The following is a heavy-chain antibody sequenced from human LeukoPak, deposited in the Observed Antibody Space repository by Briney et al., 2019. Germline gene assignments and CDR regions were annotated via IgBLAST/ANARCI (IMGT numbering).Heavy chain of an antibody. CDR3: ARFSYGPPDYYYGMDV. V-gene: IGHV4-34*01. J-gene: IGHJ6*02. CDR2: IYYSGST. Sequence: SETLSLTCAVYGGSFSGYYWSWIRQPPGKGLEWIGSIYYSGSTYYNPSLKSRVTISVDTSKNQFSLKLSSVTAADTAVYYCARFSYGPPDYYYGMDVWGQGTTVTVSS. D-gene: IGHD5-18*01. CDR1: GGSFSGYY.